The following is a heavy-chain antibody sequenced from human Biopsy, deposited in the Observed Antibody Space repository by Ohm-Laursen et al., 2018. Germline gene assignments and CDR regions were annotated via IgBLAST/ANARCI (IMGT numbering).Heavy chain of an antibody. Sequence: TLSLTCAVYGGTYSGYYWSWIRQPPGQGLEWIGEVHHDGRANYNPSLKSRVTISGDMSKKQFSLKLSGVTAADTAVYYCARFIVPSLHCSNGVCPIRWFDPWGQGTLVTVFS. CDR2: VHHDGRA. CDR3: ARFIVPSLHCSNGVCPIRWFDP. V-gene: IGHV4-34*01. CDR1: GGTYSGYY. D-gene: IGHD2-2*01. J-gene: IGHJ5*02.